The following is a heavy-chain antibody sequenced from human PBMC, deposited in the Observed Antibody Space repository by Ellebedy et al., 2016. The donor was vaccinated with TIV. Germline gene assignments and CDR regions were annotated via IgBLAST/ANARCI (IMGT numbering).Heavy chain of an antibody. CDR1: GLIFSSYW. J-gene: IGHJ6*02. V-gene: IGHV3-23*01. CDR2: ISGSGGST. Sequence: GGSLRLXXAASGLIFSSYWMHWVRQAPGKGLEWVSAISGSGGSTYYADSVKDRFTISRENAKNSLYLQMNSLRAGDTAVYYCARVLRGDYDGGMDVWGQGTTVTVSS. D-gene: IGHD3-3*01. CDR3: ARVLRGDYDGGMDV.